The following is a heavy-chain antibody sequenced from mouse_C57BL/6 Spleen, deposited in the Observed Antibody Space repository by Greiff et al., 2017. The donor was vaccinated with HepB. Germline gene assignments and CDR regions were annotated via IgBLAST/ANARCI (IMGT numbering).Heavy chain of an antibody. J-gene: IGHJ2*01. Sequence: DVQLQESGPGLVKPSQSLSLTCSVTGYSITSGYYWNWIRQFPGNKLEWMGYISYDGSNNYNPSLKNRISITRDTSKNQFFLKLNSVTTEDTATYYCARCLYSNYVYFDYWGQGTTLTVSS. D-gene: IGHD2-5*01. V-gene: IGHV3-6*01. CDR2: ISYDGSN. CDR1: GYSITSGYY. CDR3: ARCLYSNYVYFDY.